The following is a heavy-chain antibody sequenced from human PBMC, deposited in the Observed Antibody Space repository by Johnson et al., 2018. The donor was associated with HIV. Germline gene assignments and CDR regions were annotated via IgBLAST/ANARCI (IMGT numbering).Heavy chain of an antibody. Sequence: VQLVESGGGVVRPGESLRLSCVGSGFMFDDYAMSWVRQVPGKGLMWVSRISGDGSSSSYADSVKGRFPISRDHAKNSLYLQMNSLRAEDTAVYYCAKVGGRHDYGDYIGAFDIWGQGTMVTVSS. CDR1: GFMFDDYA. V-gene: IGHV3-20*04. CDR3: AKVGGRHDYGDYIGAFDI. D-gene: IGHD4-17*01. J-gene: IGHJ3*02. CDR2: ISGDGSSS.